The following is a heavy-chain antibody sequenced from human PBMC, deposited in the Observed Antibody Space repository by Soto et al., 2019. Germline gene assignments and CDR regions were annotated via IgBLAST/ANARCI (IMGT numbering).Heavy chain of an antibody. J-gene: IGHJ4*02. Sequence: EVQLVESGGGSAQPGGSLRLSCAASGVTFSNYWIHWVRPAPGKGPIWVSRINGVGTYTNYADSVRGRFSISRDNPENTVYLQMNSLRAEDTAMYYCVRDFRSSDFWGQGTPVTVSS. CDR3: VRDFRSSDF. D-gene: IGHD3-3*01. CDR2: INGVGTYT. V-gene: IGHV3-74*01. CDR1: GVTFSNYW.